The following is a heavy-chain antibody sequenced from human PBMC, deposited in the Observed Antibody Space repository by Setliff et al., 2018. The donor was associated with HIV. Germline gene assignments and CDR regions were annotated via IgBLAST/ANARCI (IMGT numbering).Heavy chain of an antibody. Sequence: ASVKVSCKASGYTFNNYGISWVRQAPGQGLEWMGWINTHSGYTNYAQNVQGRVTVTMATSTSTAYMELRSLKSDDTAVYYCARGKTWLQFLDYWGQGTLVTVSS. J-gene: IGHJ4*02. D-gene: IGHD5-12*01. CDR2: INTHSGYT. CDR3: ARGKTWLQFLDY. CDR1: GYTFNNYG. V-gene: IGHV1-18*01.